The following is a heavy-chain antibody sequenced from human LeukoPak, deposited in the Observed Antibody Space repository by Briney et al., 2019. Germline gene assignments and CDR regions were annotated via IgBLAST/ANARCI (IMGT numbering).Heavy chain of an antibody. CDR1: GFDFGDYA. CDR2: IKNKAFGATT. Sequence: VQPGRSLRLSCTASGFDFGDYAMNWFRQAPGKGPEWVGLIKNKAFGATTQYAASVKDRFIISRDDSKSIAYLQMNSLKTEDTAVYFCTKYHRGGGSYEGTFDYWGQGTLVVVSS. D-gene: IGHD1-26*01. CDR3: TKYHRGGGSYEGTFDY. J-gene: IGHJ4*02. V-gene: IGHV3-49*03.